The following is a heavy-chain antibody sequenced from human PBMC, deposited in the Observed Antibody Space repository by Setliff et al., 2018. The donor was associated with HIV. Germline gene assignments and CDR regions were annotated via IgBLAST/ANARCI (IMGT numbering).Heavy chain of an antibody. Sequence: PGESLKISCRGSGYNFPTHRIGWVRQMPGKGLEWMGIIYPGDSETKYSPSFQGQVTISADKSISTAYLQWNSLKASDTAMFYCARSGVFPGEVLDYFDYLGQGTLVTVSS. V-gene: IGHV5-51*01. CDR1: GYNFPTHR. D-gene: IGHD3-10*01. CDR2: IYPGDSET. J-gene: IGHJ4*02. CDR3: ARSGVFPGEVLDYFDY.